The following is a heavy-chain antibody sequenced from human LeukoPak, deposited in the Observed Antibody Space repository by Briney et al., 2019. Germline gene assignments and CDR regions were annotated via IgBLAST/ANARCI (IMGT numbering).Heavy chain of an antibody. Sequence: SGGSLRLSCAASGFTFSSYDMHWVRQATGKGLEWVSAIGTAGDTYYPGSVKGRFTISRENAKNSLYLQMNSLRAGDTAVYYCAREGDYGGFDYWGQGTLVTVSS. CDR2: IGTAGDT. J-gene: IGHJ4*02. CDR3: AREGDYGGFDY. CDR1: GFTFSSYD. V-gene: IGHV3-13*01. D-gene: IGHD4-23*01.